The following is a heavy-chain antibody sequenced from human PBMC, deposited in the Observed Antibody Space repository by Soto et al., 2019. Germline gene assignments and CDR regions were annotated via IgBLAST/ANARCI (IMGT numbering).Heavy chain of an antibody. V-gene: IGHV1-3*01. J-gene: IGHJ6*04. CDR1: GYTFTSYA. CDR2: INAGNGNT. CDR3: ARDPSYYGMDV. Sequence: ASVKVSCKASGYTFTSYAMHWVRQAPGQRLEWMGWINAGNGNTKYSQRFQGRVTITRDTSASTAYMELSSLRSEDTAVYYCARDPSYYGMDVWGKGTTVTVSS.